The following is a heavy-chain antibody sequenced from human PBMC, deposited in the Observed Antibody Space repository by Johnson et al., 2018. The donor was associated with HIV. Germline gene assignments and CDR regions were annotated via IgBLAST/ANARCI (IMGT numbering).Heavy chain of an antibody. Sequence: QVQLVESGGGLVKPGGSLRLSCAASGFTFSDHYMSWIRQAPGKGLEWVSYISSSGSTIYYADSVKGRFTISRDNAKKSLYLQINSLRAEDTAVYYCARDSPWELTAFDIWGQGTMVTVSS. V-gene: IGHV3-11*04. CDR2: ISSSGSTI. CDR1: GFTFSDHY. J-gene: IGHJ3*02. CDR3: ARDSPWELTAFDI. D-gene: IGHD1-26*01.